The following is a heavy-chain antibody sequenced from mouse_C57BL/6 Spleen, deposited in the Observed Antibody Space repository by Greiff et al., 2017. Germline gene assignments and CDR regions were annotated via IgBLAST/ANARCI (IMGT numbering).Heavy chain of an antibody. J-gene: IGHJ2*01. D-gene: IGHD1-1*01. CDR1: GFTFSSYG. V-gene: IGHV5-6*01. CDR3: ASGGSSSDY. CDR2: ISSVGSYT. Sequence: VQLKESGGDLVKPGGSLKLSCAASGFTFSSYGMSWVRQTPDKRLEWVATISSVGSYTYYPDSVKGRFTISRDNAKNTLYLQMSSLKSEDTAMYYCASGGSSSDYWGQGTTLTVSS.